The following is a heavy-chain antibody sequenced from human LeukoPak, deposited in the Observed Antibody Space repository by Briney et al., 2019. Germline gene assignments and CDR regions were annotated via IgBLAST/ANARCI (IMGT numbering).Heavy chain of an antibody. CDR2: MYYSGSS. CDR3: ARDYYGHYYMDV. V-gene: IGHV4-59*13. J-gene: IGHJ6*03. Sequence: PSETLSLTCTVSGGSLSAYYWSWIRRPPGKGLEWIGYMYYSGSSNYTPSLKSRVTISVDTPKNQFSLKLNSVTAADTAVYYCARDYYGHYYMDVWGKGTTVTISS. D-gene: IGHD3-10*01. CDR1: GGSLSAYY.